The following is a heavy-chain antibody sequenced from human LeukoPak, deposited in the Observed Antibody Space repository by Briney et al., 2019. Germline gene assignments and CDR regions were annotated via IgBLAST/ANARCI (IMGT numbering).Heavy chain of an antibody. D-gene: IGHD4-23*01. CDR1: GFTFSSYA. CDR2: ISYDGSNK. V-gene: IGHV3-30-3*01. Sequence: GGSLRLSCAASGFTFSSYAMHWVRQAPGKGLEWVAVISYDGSNKYYADSVKGRFTISRDNSKSTLYLQMNSLRAEDTAVYYCELNGGNSDWNYWGQGTLVTVSS. CDR3: ELNGGNSDWNY. J-gene: IGHJ4*02.